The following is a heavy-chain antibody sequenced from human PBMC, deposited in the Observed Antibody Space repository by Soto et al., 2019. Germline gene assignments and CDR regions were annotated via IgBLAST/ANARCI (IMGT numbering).Heavy chain of an antibody. J-gene: IGHJ2*01. CDR1: GDSISSSPYY. CDR3: ARGEGHWYCEL. Sequence: QLQLQESGPGLVKPSETLSLTCTVSGDSISSSPYYWGWIRQSPGKGLEWLGSIYYSGSTYNNPSLKSRVTISVVTSKNQFSLKLRSVTAADTAVYHCARGEGHWYCELWGRGTLVTVSS. V-gene: IGHV4-39*01. CDR2: IYYSGST.